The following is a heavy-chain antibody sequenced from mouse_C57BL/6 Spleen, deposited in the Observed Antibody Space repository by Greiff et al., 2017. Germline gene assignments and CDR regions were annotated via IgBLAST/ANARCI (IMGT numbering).Heavy chain of an antibody. J-gene: IGHJ2*01. CDR1: GYTFTNYW. CDR2: IYPGGGYT. V-gene: IGHV1-63*01. CDR3: ARMVTTFFDY. D-gene: IGHD2-2*01. Sequence: QVQLQQSGAELVRPGTSVKMFCKASGYTFTNYWIGWAKQRPGHGLEWIGDIYPGGGYTNYNEKFKGKATLTADKSSSTAYMQFSSLTSEDSAIYYCARMVTTFFDYGGQGTTLTVSS.